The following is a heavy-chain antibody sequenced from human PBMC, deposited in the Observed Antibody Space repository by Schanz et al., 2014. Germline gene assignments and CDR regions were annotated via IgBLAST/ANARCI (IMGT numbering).Heavy chain of an antibody. CDR3: AKDRQNRVNRVGYYYGMDV. CDR2: IRFDTSHK. Sequence: QVHLVESGGGVVQPGGSLRLSCAASGFSFSGSGMHWVRQAPGEGLEWVAFIRFDTSHKYYADSVKGRFTISRDDAKNSLYLQMNSLRAEDTALYYCAKDRQNRVNRVGYYYGMDVWGQGTTVTVSS. CDR1: GFSFSGSG. V-gene: IGHV3-30*02. D-gene: IGHD3-16*01. J-gene: IGHJ6*02.